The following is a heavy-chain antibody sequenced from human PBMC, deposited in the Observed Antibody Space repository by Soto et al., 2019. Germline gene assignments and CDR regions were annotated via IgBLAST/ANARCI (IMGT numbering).Heavy chain of an antibody. CDR2: IYYSGST. Sequence: QLQLQESGPGLVKPSETLSLTCTVSGGSISSSSYYWGWIRQPPGKGLEWIGSIYYSGSTYYNPSLKSRVTIFVDTSKNQFSLKLSSVTAADTAVYYCARPGGDTRHLFDYWGQGTLVTVSS. CDR3: ARPGGDTRHLFDY. D-gene: IGHD5-18*01. CDR1: GGSISSSSYY. V-gene: IGHV4-39*01. J-gene: IGHJ4*02.